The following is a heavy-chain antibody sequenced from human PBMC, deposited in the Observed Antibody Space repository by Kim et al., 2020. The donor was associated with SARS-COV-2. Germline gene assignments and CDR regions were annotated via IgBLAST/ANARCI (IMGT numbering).Heavy chain of an antibody. CDR3: ASSSSSGYYYYFDY. V-gene: IGHV4-59*01. Sequence: PSLKSRVTISVDTSKNQFSLKLSSVTAADTAVYYCASSSSSGYYYYFDYWGQGTLVTVSS. J-gene: IGHJ4*02. D-gene: IGHD3-22*01.